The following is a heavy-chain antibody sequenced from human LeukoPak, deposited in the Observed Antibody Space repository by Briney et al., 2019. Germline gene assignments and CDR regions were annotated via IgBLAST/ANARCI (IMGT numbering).Heavy chain of an antibody. D-gene: IGHD1-26*01. V-gene: IGHV1-8*02. CDR2: MNPNSGNT. CDR1: GGTFSSYA. Sequence: GASVKVSCKASGGTFSSYAISWVRQAPGQGLEWMGWMNPNSGNTGYAQKFQGRVTMTRNTSISTAYMERSSLRSEDTAVYYCARAERYGSYYYYYYMDVWGKGTTVTVSS. CDR3: ARAERYGSYYYYYYMDV. J-gene: IGHJ6*03.